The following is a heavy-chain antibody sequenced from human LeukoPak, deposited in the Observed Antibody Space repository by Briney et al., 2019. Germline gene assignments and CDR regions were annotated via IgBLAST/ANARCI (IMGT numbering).Heavy chain of an antibody. CDR2: IYYSGST. CDR3: ARLGKRDGSTWLDS. CDR1: VGSISFFY. Sequence: SETLSLTCTVSVGSISFFYWSWIRQPPGQGLEWIGYIYYSGSTNYNPSHKSRVTISVDMSKNQFSLKLSSVTAADTAVYYCARLGKRDGSTWLDSWGQGTLVTVSS. D-gene: IGHD6-13*01. J-gene: IGHJ4*02. V-gene: IGHV4-59*08.